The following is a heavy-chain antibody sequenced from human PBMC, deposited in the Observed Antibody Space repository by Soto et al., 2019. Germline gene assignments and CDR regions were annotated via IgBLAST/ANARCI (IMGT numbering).Heavy chain of an antibody. CDR3: ASGSWELLYQPDYYGMDV. CDR1: GFTVSSNY. CDR2: IYSGGST. Sequence: LRLSCAASGFTVSSNYMSWVRQAPGKGLEWVSVIYSGGSTYYADSVKGRFTISRDNSKNTLYLQMNSLRAEDTAVYYCASGSWELLYQPDYYGMDVWGQGTTVTVSS. V-gene: IGHV3-53*01. J-gene: IGHJ6*02. D-gene: IGHD1-26*01.